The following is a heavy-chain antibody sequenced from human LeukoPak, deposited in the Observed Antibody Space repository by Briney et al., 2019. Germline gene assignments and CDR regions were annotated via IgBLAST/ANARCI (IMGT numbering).Heavy chain of an antibody. V-gene: IGHV1-2*02. CDR2: IDPNSRGT. J-gene: IGHJ4*02. Sequence: ASVKVSFKASGYTFTGYYMYWVGQTPGQAREWLEWIDPNSRGTNYSHKSQRRVTITRDTYASTAYMELSSLRSEVTAVYDCARVPDRMVRGVLYYFDYWGQGTLVTVSS. CDR3: ARVPDRMVRGVLYYFDY. D-gene: IGHD3-10*01. CDR1: GYTFTGYY.